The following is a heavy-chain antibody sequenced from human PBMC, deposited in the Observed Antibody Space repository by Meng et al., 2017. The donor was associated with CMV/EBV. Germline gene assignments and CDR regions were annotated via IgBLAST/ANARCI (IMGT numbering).Heavy chain of an antibody. CDR2: IKHSGST. J-gene: IGHJ6*02. V-gene: IGHV4-34*01. Sequence: GSLRLSCAVYGGSFSGYYWSWIRQPPGKGLEWMGAIKHSGSTNYNPSLKSRVTISVDTSKNQFSLKLSSVTAADTAVYYCASLIGYCSSTSCPHYYYYGMDVWGQGTTVTVSS. CDR1: GGSFSGYY. CDR3: ASLIGYCSSTSCPHYYYYGMDV. D-gene: IGHD2-2*03.